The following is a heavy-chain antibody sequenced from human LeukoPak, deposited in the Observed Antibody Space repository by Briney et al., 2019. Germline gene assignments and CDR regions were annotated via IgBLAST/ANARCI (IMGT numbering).Heavy chain of an antibody. D-gene: IGHD3-22*01. Sequence: GGSLRLSCAASGFTVSSNYMSWVRQAPGKGLEWVSVIYSGGDTYYADSVRGRFTVSRDNSKNTLYLQMNSLRVDDTAMYYCGKLKSSGYLIEYWGQGTLVTVSS. CDR2: IYSGGDT. CDR3: GKLKSSGYLIEY. CDR1: GFTVSSNY. V-gene: IGHV3-53*01. J-gene: IGHJ4*02.